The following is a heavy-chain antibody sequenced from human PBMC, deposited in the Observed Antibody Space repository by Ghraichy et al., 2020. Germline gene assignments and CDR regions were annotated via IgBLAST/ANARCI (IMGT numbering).Heavy chain of an antibody. Sequence: GESLNISCAASGFTFSNYGMHWVRQAPGKGLEWVAVISYDGSNKYYTDSVKGRFTISRDNSKNTLYLQMNSLSAEDTAVYYCAKDSRRIYGSGWYRIEDWGQGILVTVSS. V-gene: IGHV3-30*18. CDR3: AKDSRRIYGSGWYRIED. CDR1: GFTFSNYG. J-gene: IGHJ4*02. D-gene: IGHD6-19*01. CDR2: ISYDGSNK.